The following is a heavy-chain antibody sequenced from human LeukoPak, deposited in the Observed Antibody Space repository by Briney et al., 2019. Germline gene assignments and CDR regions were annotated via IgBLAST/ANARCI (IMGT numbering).Heavy chain of an antibody. CDR3: ARLGYSSSSFDP. D-gene: IGHD6-6*01. CDR1: GGSISSYY. Sequence: SETLSLTCTVSGGSISSYYWSWIRQPPGKGPEWIGYIYYSGSTNYNPSLKSRVTISVDTSKNQFSLKLSSVTAADTAVYYCARLGYSSSSFDPWGQGTLVTVSS. CDR2: IYYSGST. V-gene: IGHV4-59*08. J-gene: IGHJ5*02.